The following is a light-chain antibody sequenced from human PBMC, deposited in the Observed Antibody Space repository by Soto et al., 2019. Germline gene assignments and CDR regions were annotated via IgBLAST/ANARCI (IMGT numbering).Light chain of an antibody. Sequence: QSALTQPRSVSGSPGQSVTISCTGTSSDVGAYNYVSWYQQHPGKAPKLMTHDVSQRPSGVPDRFSGSKSGNTASLTISGLQAEDEADYYCCSFAGSYFYVFGTGTKLTVL. V-gene: IGLV2-11*01. CDR3: CSFAGSYFYV. CDR2: DVS. CDR1: SSDVGAYNY. J-gene: IGLJ1*01.